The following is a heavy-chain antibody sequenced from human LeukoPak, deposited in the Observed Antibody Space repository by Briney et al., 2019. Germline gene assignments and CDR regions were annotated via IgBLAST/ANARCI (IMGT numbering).Heavy chain of an antibody. D-gene: IGHD3-3*01. J-gene: IGHJ6*02. CDR1: GYTFTGYY. CDR2: INPNSGGT. V-gene: IGHV1-2*02. CDR3: ARGDDTYYDFWSGYYLKVPRGMDV. Sequence: GASVKVSCKASGYTFTGYYMHWVRQAPGQGLEWMGWINPNSGGTNYAQKFQGRVTMTRDTSISTAYMELSRLRSDDTAVYYCARGDDTYYDFWSGYYLKVPRGMDVWGQGTTVTVSS.